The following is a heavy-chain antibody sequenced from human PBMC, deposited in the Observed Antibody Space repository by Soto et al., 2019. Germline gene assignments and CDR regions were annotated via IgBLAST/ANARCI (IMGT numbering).Heavy chain of an antibody. D-gene: IGHD6-19*01. CDR2: ISGSGTSA. CDR1: GFTFSIYA. Sequence: EVQLLESGGGLVQPGGSLRLSCAASGFTFSIYAMTWVRQAPGKGLEWVSTISGSGTSAYYADSVKGRFTFSRDNSKNTLPQQMSSLRAENTALYYCAKLGSNGWYDAFDIWGQGTVVTVSS. J-gene: IGHJ3*02. V-gene: IGHV3-23*01. CDR3: AKLGSNGWYDAFDI.